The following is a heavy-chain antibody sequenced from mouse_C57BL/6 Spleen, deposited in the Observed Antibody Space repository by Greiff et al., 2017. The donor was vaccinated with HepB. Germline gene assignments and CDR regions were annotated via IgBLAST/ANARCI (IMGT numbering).Heavy chain of an antibody. D-gene: IGHD3-2*02. CDR1: GFSLSTFGMG. J-gene: IGHJ4*01. CDR3: ARMTAQVPAMDY. Sequence: QVQLQESGPGILQPSQTLSLTCSFSGFSLSTFGMGVGWIRQPSGKGLEWLAHIWWDDDKYYNPALKSRLTISKDTSKNQVFLKIANVDTADTATYYCARMTAQVPAMDYWGQGTSVTVSS. V-gene: IGHV8-8*01. CDR2: IWWDDDK.